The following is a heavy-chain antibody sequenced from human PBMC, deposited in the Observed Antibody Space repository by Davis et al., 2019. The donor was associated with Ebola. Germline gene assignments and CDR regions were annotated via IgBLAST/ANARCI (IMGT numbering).Heavy chain of an antibody. CDR2: INPNSGGT. Sequence: ASVKVSCKASGYTFTSYGISWVRQAPGQGLEWMGWINPNSGGTNYAQKFQGRVTMTRDTSISTAYMELSRLRSDDTAVYYCASPIGDYGGNSGLFDIWGQGTMVTVSS. CDR1: GYTFTSYG. CDR3: ASPIGDYGGNSGLFDI. D-gene: IGHD4-23*01. V-gene: IGHV1-2*02. J-gene: IGHJ3*02.